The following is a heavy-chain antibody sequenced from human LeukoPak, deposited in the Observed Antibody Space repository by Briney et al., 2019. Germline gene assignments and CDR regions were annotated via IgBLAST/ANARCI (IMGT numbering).Heavy chain of an antibody. D-gene: IGHD3-10*01. CDR3: TKGLGHGSGTAYFDY. V-gene: IGHV3-23*01. CDR1: GYTFNKFG. CDR2: IVNTFSIYVVSDVST. J-gene: IGHJ4*02. Sequence: GGSLRLSCVASGYTFNKFGMNCVRHAPGGGLEWVSSIVNTFSIYVVSDVSTYYADSVKGRFTISRDDSKNTVYLQMNSVRPDDTALYYRTKGLGHGSGTAYFDYWGQGILVTVSS.